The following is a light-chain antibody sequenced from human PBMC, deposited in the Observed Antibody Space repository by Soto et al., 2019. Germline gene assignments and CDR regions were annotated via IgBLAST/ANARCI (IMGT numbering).Light chain of an antibody. CDR1: SSNIGAGYD. CDR3: QSYDSSLSGSNV. V-gene: IGLV1-40*01. J-gene: IGLJ1*01. CDR2: GNS. Sequence: QPVLTQPPSVSGAPGQRVTISCTGSSSNIGAGYDVHWYQQLPGTAPKLLIYGNSNRPSGVPDRFSGSKSGTSASLAITGLQAEDGADYYCQSYDSSLSGSNVFGTGTKLTVL.